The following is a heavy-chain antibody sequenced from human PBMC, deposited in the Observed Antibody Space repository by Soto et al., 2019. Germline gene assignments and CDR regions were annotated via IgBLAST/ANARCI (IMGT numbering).Heavy chain of an antibody. Sequence: AGGSLRLSCAASGFTFSSYAMSWVRQAPGKGLEWVSAISGSGGSTYYADSVKGRFTISRDNSKNTLYLQMNSLRAEDTAVYYCAKYSSTMVRGINIDPWGQGTLVTVSS. J-gene: IGHJ5*02. CDR1: GFTFSSYA. V-gene: IGHV3-23*01. CDR2: ISGSGGST. CDR3: AKYSSTMVRGINIDP. D-gene: IGHD3-10*01.